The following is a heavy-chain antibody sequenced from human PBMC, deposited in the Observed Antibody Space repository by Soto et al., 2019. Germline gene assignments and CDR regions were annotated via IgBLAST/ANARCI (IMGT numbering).Heavy chain of an antibody. CDR3: ARLYGLDAFDI. D-gene: IGHD3-16*02. J-gene: IGHJ3*02. V-gene: IGHV3-23*01. CDR2: ISGSGDST. CDR1: GFTFSSYA. Sequence: GGSLRLSCAASGFTFSSYAMNWVRQAPGKGLEWVSVISGSGDSTYYADSVKGRFTISRDNSKNTLYLQMNSLRAEDTAVYYCARLYGLDAFDIWGQGTMVTVSS.